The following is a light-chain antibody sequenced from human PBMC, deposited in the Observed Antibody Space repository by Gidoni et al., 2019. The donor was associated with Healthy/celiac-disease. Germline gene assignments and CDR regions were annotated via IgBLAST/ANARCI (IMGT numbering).Light chain of an antibody. Sequence: EIVMTQSPATLSVSPGERATLSCRASQSVSSNLAWYQQKPGQAPRLLIYGASTRATGIPARFSGSGSGTEFTLTISSLQSEDFAVYYCQQYNNWPRIXXXPGTKVDI. V-gene: IGKV3-15*01. CDR3: QQYNNWPRIX. J-gene: IGKJ3*01. CDR1: QSVSSN. CDR2: GAS.